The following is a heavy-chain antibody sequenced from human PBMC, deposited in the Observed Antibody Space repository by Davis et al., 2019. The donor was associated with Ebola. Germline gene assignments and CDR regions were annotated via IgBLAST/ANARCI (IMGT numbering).Heavy chain of an antibody. V-gene: IGHV1-2*04. D-gene: IGHD4-11*01. CDR3: ARDSSLATTSWFDP. Sequence: MPGGSLRLSCAASGFTFSGSAMHWVRQAPGQGLEWMGWINPNSGGTNYAQKFQGWVTMTRDTSISTAYMELSRLRSDDTAVYYCARDSSLATTSWFDPWGQGTLVTVSS. CDR1: GFTFSGSA. CDR2: INPNSGGT. J-gene: IGHJ5*02.